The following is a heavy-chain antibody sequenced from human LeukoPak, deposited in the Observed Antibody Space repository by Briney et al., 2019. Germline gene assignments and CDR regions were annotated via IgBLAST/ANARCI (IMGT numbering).Heavy chain of an antibody. CDR1: GGSICGYY. CDR2: INHSGST. J-gene: IGHJ6*03. V-gene: IGHV4-34*01. D-gene: IGHD6-13*01. CDR3: ARGRISSWYYYYMDV. Sequence: PSETLSLTCAVYGGSICGYYWSCMRPPPGKGLECIGEINHSGSTNYNPSLKSRVTISVDTSKNQFSLKLSSVTAADTAVYYCARGRISSWYYYYMDVWGKGTTVTVSS.